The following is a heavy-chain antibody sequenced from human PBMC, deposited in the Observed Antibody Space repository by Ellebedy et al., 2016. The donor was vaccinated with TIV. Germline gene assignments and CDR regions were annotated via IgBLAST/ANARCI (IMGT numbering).Heavy chain of an antibody. CDR1: GGSFSGYY. V-gene: IGHV4-34*01. CDR2: INHSGNT. CDR3: ARGGTFSHGLWYFDY. D-gene: IGHD5-18*01. Sequence: GSLRLSCAVYGGSFSGYYWRWIRQPPGKGLEWIGEINHSGNTNYNPSLKSRVTISVDTSKNQFSLNLNSVTAADTAAYYCARGGTFSHGLWYFDYWGQGTLVTVSS. J-gene: IGHJ4*02.